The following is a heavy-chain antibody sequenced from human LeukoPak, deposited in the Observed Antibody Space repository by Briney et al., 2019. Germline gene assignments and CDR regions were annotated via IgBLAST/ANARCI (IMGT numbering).Heavy chain of an antibody. CDR3: AGVRATYYDFWSGYYEDYFDY. CDR2: ISSSSSYI. D-gene: IGHD3-3*01. Sequence: GGSLRLSCAASGFTFSSNSMNWVRQAPGKGLEWVSSISSSSSYIYYADSVKGRFTISRDNAKNSLYLQMNSLRAEDTAVYYCAGVRATYYDFWSGYYEDYFDYWGQGTLVTVSS. CDR1: GFTFSSNS. V-gene: IGHV3-21*01. J-gene: IGHJ4*02.